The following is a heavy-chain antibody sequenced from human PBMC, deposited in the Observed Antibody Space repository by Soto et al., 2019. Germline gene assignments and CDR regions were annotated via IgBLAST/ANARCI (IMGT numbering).Heavy chain of an antibody. J-gene: IGHJ3*02. D-gene: IGHD1-26*01. CDR3: ARAPIVGATHAFDI. Sequence: SETLSLTCTVSGGSISSYYWSWIRQPPGKGLEWIGYIYYSGSTNYNPSLKSRVTISVATSKNQFSLKLSSVTAADTAVYYCARAPIVGATHAFDIWGQGTMVTVSS. V-gene: IGHV4-59*01. CDR2: IYYSGST. CDR1: GGSISSYY.